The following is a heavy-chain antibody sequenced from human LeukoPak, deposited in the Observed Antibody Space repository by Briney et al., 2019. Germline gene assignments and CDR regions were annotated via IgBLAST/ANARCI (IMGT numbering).Heavy chain of an antibody. CDR2: MYYSGST. Sequence: ASETLPLTCTVSGDSIITYYWSWIRQPPEKGLEWIGYMYYSGSTNYNPSLKSRVTISVDKSRNQFSLTLSSVTAADTAVYYCARHSRGYDSEFGYWGQGTLVTVSS. V-gene: IGHV4-59*08. CDR3: ARHSRGYDSEFGY. D-gene: IGHD5-12*01. J-gene: IGHJ4*02. CDR1: GDSIITYY.